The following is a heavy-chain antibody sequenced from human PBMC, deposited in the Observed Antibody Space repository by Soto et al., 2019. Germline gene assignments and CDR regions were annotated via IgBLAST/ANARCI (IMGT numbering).Heavy chain of an antibody. Sequence: QVQLVQSGAEVKKPGSSVKVSCKAPGGTFSSYAISWVRQAPGQGLEWMGGVIPIFSTAKYAQKFQGRVTITADESTSTGYMELRSLRSEDTAVYYCARSQGGSSSLDIYYYYYYGMDVWGQGTTVTVSS. CDR1: GGTFSSYA. D-gene: IGHD2-15*01. J-gene: IGHJ6*02. CDR2: VIPIFSTA. V-gene: IGHV1-69*01. CDR3: ARSQGGSSSLDIYYYYYYGMDV.